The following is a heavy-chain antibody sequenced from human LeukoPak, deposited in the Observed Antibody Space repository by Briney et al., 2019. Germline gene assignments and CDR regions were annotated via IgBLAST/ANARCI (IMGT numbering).Heavy chain of an antibody. V-gene: IGHV3-30*04. J-gene: IGHJ4*02. CDR1: GFTFGSYT. CDR3: ARVPGSSSWYVYYFDY. D-gene: IGHD6-13*01. Sequence: GRSLRLSCASSGFTFGSYTMHWVRQAPGKGLEWVAVISYDGSNKYYADSVKGRFTISRDNSKNTLYLQMNSLRAEDTAVYYCARVPGSSSWYVYYFDYWGQGTLVTVSS. CDR2: ISYDGSNK.